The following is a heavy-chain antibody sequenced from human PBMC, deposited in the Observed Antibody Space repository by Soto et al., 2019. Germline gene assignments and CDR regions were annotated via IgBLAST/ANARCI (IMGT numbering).Heavy chain of an antibody. CDR3: ASERDGYNSNWFDP. CDR1: GGSISSGGYY. V-gene: IGHV4-31*03. Sequence: KPSETLSLTCTVSGGSISSGGYYWSWIRQHPGKGLEWIGYIYYSGSTYYNPSLKSRVTISVDTSKNQFSLKLSSVTAADTAVYYCASERDGYNSNWFDPWVQGTLVTVSS. J-gene: IGHJ5*02. D-gene: IGHD5-12*01. CDR2: IYYSGST.